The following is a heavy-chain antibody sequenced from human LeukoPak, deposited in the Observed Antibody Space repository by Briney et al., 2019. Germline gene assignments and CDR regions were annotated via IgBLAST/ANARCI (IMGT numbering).Heavy chain of an antibody. V-gene: IGHV4-39*01. Sequence: PSETLSLTCTVSGGSISSSSYYWGWIRQPPGKGLEWIGSIYYSGSTYYNPSLKSRVTISVDTSENQFSLKLSSVTAADTVVYYCARRWLPLSYGMDVWGQGTTVTVSS. CDR2: IYYSGST. CDR3: ARRWLPLSYGMDV. CDR1: GGSISSSSYY. J-gene: IGHJ6*02. D-gene: IGHD5-12*01.